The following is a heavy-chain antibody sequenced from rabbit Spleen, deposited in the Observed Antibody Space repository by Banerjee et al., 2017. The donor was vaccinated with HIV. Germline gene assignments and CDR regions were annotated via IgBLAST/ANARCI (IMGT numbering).Heavy chain of an antibody. CDR1: GFDFSRTG. J-gene: IGHJ4*01. Sequence: QEQLVESGGGLVQPGGSLKLSCKASGFDFSRTGVSWVRQAPGKGLEWIGYIDLLFGTTYYANWVNGRFTISSHNAQNTLYLQVHSLTAADTATYFCVRGASGSGYYSLWGPGTLVTV. CDR3: VRGASGSGYYSL. CDR2: IDLLFGTT. V-gene: IGHV1S47*01. D-gene: IGHD1-1*01.